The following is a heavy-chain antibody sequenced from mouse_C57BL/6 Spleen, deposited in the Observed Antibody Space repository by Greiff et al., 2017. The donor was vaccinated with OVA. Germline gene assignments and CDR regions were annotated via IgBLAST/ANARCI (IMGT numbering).Heavy chain of an antibody. Sequence: QVQLQQSGAELVRPGTSVKMSCKASGYTFTNYWIGWAKQRPGHGLEWIGDIYPGGGYTNYNEKFKGKATLTADKSSSTAYMQFSSLTSEDSAIYYCAREKDGYADYWGQGTTLTVSS. D-gene: IGHD2-2*01. CDR2: IYPGGGYT. J-gene: IGHJ2*01. V-gene: IGHV1-63*01. CDR3: AREKDGYADY. CDR1: GYTFTNYW.